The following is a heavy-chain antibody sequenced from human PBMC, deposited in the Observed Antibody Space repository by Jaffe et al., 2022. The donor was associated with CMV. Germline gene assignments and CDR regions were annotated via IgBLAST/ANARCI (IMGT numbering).Heavy chain of an antibody. CDR1: GFTFDDYA. J-gene: IGHJ4*02. D-gene: IGHD2-21*02. CDR2: ISWNSGSI. CDR3: AKANSSPLAYCGGDCYYIFDY. V-gene: IGHV3-9*01. Sequence: EVQLVESGGGLVQPGRSLRLSCAASGFTFDDYAMHWVRQAPGKGLEWVSGISWNSGSIGYADSVKGRFTISRDNAKNSLYLQMNSLRAEDTALYYCAKANSSPLAYCGGDCYYIFDYWGQGTLVTVSS.